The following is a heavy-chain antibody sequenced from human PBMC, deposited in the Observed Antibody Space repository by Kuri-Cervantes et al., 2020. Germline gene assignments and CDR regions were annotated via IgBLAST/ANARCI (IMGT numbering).Heavy chain of an antibody. CDR1: GFTFSSYA. CDR2: ISGSGGST. D-gene: IGHD4-17*01. V-gene: IGHV3-23*01. CDR3: GKGVTTVTSVAFDI. Sequence: GGSLRLSCAASGFTFSSYAMSWVRQAPGKGLEWVSAISGSGGSTYCADSVKGRFTISRDNSKNTLYLQMNSLRAEDMAVYYCGKGVTTVTSVAFDIWGQGTMVTVSS. J-gene: IGHJ3*02.